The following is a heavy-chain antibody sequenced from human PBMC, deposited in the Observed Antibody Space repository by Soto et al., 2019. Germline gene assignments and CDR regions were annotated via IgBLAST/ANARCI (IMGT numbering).Heavy chain of an antibody. CDR2: ISYDGSNK. CDR1: GFTFSSYA. J-gene: IGHJ4*02. V-gene: IGHV3-30-3*01. D-gene: IGHD6-13*01. CDR3: ARDLGSIAAAGSILGY. Sequence: GGSLRLSCAASGFTFSSYAMHWVRQAPGKGLEWVAVISYDGSNKYYADSVKGRFTISRDNSKNTLYLQMNSLRAEDTAVYYCARDLGSIAAAGSILGYWGQGTLVTVSS.